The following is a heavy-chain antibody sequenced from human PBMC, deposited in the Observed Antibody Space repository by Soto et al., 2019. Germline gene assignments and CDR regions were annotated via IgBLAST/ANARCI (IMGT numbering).Heavy chain of an antibody. Sequence: PGGSLRLSCAASGFTFSSYAMSWVRQAPGKGLEWVSAISGSGGSTYYADSVKGRFTISRDNSKNTLYLQMNSLRAEDTALYYCLTCITASGHDFNYCRQGTLVTVSS. V-gene: IGHV3-23*01. CDR2: ISGSGGST. CDR1: GFTFSSYA. D-gene: IGHD3-10*01. J-gene: IGHJ4*02. CDR3: LTCITASGHDFNY.